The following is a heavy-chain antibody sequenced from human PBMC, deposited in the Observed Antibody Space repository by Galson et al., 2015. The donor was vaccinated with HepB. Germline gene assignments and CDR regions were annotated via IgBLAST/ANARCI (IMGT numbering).Heavy chain of an antibody. CDR1: GYTFTSYA. CDR3: ARITMVRARTPSRTGGGLSGFDP. V-gene: IGHV1-3*01. J-gene: IGHJ5*02. CDR2: INAGNGNT. Sequence: SVKVSCKASGYTFTSYAMHWVRQAPGQRLEWMGWINAGNGNTKYSQKFQGRVTITRDTSASTAYMELSSLRSEDTAVYYCARITMVRARTPSRTGGGLSGFDPWGQGTLVTVSS. D-gene: IGHD3-10*01.